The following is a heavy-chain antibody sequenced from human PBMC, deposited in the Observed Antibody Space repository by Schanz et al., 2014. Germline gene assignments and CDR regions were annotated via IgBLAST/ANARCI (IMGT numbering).Heavy chain of an antibody. Sequence: QVHLVQSGAEVKKPGASVKVSCRASGYTFRSYGINWVRQAPGQGLEWMGWISGYDANTNYAQKFQGRVTMTTDTSTSTAFMELSSLRSDDTAVYYCARDIQYHYDTSGPVGAFDIWGQGTVVTVSS. CDR3: ARDIQYHYDTSGPVGAFDI. CDR2: ISGYDANT. CDR1: GYTFRSYG. V-gene: IGHV1-18*01. J-gene: IGHJ3*02. D-gene: IGHD3-22*01.